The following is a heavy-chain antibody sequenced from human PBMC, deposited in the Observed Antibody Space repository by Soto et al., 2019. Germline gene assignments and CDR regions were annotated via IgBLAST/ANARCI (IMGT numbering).Heavy chain of an antibody. CDR2: ISYDGSDK. V-gene: IGHV3-30*03. J-gene: IGHJ4*02. Sequence: QVQLVESGGGVVQPGRSLSLTCAASGFTFSSYGMHWVRQAPGKGLEWVALISYDGSDKYYADSVKGRFTISRDNSKNTLYVQMNSLRVEDTAVYYCGAGQYFSDHWGQGTLVTVSS. CDR3: GAGQYFSDH. CDR1: GFTFSSYG. D-gene: IGHD6-13*01.